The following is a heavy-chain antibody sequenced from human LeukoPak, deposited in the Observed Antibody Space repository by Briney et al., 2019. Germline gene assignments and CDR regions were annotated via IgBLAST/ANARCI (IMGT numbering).Heavy chain of an antibody. D-gene: IGHD3-3*01. J-gene: IGHJ4*02. V-gene: IGHV4-34*01. Sequence: SETLSLTCAVYGGSFSGYYWSWIRQPPGKGLEWIGEINHSGSTNYNPPLTSRVTISVDTSKNQFSLKLSSVTAADTAVYYCARGKGITIFGVPRYFDYWGQGTLVTVSS. CDR3: ARGKGITIFGVPRYFDY. CDR1: GGSFSGYY. CDR2: INHSGST.